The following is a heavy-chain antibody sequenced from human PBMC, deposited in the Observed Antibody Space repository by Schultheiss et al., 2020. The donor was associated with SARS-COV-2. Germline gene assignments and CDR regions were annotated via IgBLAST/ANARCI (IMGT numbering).Heavy chain of an antibody. CDR3: ASSRGSSWYLIDY. Sequence: SLRLSCAASGFTFSSYGMHWVRQAPGKGLEWVAAIWYDGSNKYFADSVKGRFTISRDNATNSLYLQMNGLRAEDTAVYYCASSRGSSWYLIDYWGQGTLVTVSS. CDR1: GFTFSSYG. CDR2: IWYDGSNK. V-gene: IGHV3-33*08. J-gene: IGHJ4*02. D-gene: IGHD6-13*01.